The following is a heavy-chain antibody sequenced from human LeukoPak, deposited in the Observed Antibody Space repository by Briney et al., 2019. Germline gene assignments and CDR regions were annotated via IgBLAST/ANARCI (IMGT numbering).Heavy chain of an antibody. Sequence: GGSLRLSCAAPGFTFSSHEMNWVRQAPGKGLEWVSYISNSGSTIYYADSVKGRFTISRDNAKNSLYLQMNSLRAEDTAVYYCARQATHDYWGQGTLVTVSS. CDR3: ARQATHDY. D-gene: IGHD1-26*01. V-gene: IGHV3-48*03. J-gene: IGHJ4*02. CDR1: GFTFSSHE. CDR2: ISNSGSTI.